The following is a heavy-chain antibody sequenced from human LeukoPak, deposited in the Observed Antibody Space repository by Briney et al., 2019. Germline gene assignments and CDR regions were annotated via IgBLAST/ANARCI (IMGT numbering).Heavy chain of an antibody. J-gene: IGHJ4*02. Sequence: PGGSLRLSCSASEITFSTMARSWLRQSPGKGLEWVSAISGSDAGTYYADSVKGRFTISRDNSKNTLYLQMNSLRAEDTATYYCPKGCLGFCRGVICYSLDYWGQGPLVTVSS. CDR3: PKGCLGFCRGVICYSLDY. CDR1: EITFSTMA. CDR2: ISGSDAGT. V-gene: IGHV3-23*01. D-gene: IGHD2-15*01.